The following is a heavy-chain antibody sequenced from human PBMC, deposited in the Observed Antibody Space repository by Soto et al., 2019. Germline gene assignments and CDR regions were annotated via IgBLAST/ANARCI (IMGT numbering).Heavy chain of an antibody. CDR1: GYRFTSYW. J-gene: IGHJ6*02. CDR3: ARHGIAAAGTIYYYYGMDV. Sequence: GESLKISCKGSGYRFTSYWIGWVRQMPGKGLEWMGIIYPGDSDTRYSPSFQGQVTISADKSISTAYLQWSSLKASDTAMYYCARHGIAAAGTIYYYYGMDVWGQGTTVTVSS. CDR2: IYPGDSDT. D-gene: IGHD6-13*01. V-gene: IGHV5-51*01.